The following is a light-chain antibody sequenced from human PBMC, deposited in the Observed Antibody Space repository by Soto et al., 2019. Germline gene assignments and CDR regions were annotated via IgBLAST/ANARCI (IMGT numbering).Light chain of an antibody. CDR2: DAS. CDR1: QDISNY. J-gene: IGKJ3*01. Sequence: DVPMTQSPSSLSASVGDRVTITCQASQDISNYLNWYQQKPGKAPKLLIYDASNLETGVPSRFSGSGSGTDFTFTISSLQPEDIEAYYCQQYDNLPRTFGPGTKVDIK. V-gene: IGKV1-33*01. CDR3: QQYDNLPRT.